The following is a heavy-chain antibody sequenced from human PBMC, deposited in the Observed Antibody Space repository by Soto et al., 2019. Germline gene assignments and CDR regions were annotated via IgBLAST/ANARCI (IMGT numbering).Heavy chain of an antibody. CDR3: ATTGGYSSTWLLYYFDY. CDR1: GFTFSTSW. D-gene: IGHD6-13*01. J-gene: IGHJ4*02. Sequence: PGGSLRLSCAASGFTFSTSWMSLVLQAPGKGLEWVANIKQDGSEKYYVDSVKGRFTISRDNSKNSLYLQMNTLRAEDTAVYYCATTGGYSSTWLLYYFDYWGQGTLVTVSS. V-gene: IGHV3-7*03. CDR2: IKQDGSEK.